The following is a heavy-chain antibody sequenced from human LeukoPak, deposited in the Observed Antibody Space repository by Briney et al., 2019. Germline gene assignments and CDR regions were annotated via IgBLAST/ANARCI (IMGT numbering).Heavy chain of an antibody. CDR2: IYPGDSDT. D-gene: IGHD1-26*01. Sequence: GESLKISCKGSGYSFTSYWIGWVRQMPGKGLEWMGIIYPGDSDTRYSPSFQGQVTISADKSISTAYLQWSSLKASDTAMYYCAGLDKWELLMTSFDYWGQGTLVTVSS. CDR3: AGLDKWELLMTSFDY. CDR1: GYSFTSYW. V-gene: IGHV5-51*01. J-gene: IGHJ4*02.